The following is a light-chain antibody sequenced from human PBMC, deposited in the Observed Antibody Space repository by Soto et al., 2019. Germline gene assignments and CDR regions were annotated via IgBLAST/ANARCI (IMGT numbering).Light chain of an antibody. J-gene: IGLJ1*01. CDR3: QSYDSQVSNSYV. V-gene: IGLV1-40*01. CDR1: SSNLGAGYD. Sequence: QSVLTQPPSVSGAPGQTVTISCTGSSSNLGAGYDVHWYQQLPGTAPKLFIYDNSNRTSGVPDRFSGSKSGTSASLAITGLQAEDEADYYCQSYDSQVSNSYVFGTGTKLTVL. CDR2: DNS.